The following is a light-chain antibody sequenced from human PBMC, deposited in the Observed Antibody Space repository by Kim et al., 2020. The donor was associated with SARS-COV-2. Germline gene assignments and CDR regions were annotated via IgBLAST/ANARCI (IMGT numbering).Light chain of an antibody. V-gene: IGLV1-44*01. Sequence: GQGVTISCSGSSSIIGSNTVNWYQLLPGMAPKLLIHSDDQRPSGVPDRFSGSKSVTSFSLAISGLQSEDEADYFCAVWDDSLNGPVFGGGTQLTVL. CDR3: AVWDDSLNGPV. J-gene: IGLJ2*01. CDR2: SDD. CDR1: SSIIGSNT.